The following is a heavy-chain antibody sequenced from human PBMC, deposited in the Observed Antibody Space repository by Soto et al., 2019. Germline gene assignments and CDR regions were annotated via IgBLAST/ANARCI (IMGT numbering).Heavy chain of an antibody. CDR1: GLTFSNDW. Sequence: GVLRLSCAASGLTFSNDWMNWVRQGPGKGLEWVSRIISGGSRVYYADFVKGRFTIARDNAKKMLYLEMHSLTAEDTDVYYCARERTSKGGLDVWGQGTTVTVS. V-gene: IGHV3-74*01. CDR2: IISGGSRV. CDR3: ARERTSKGGLDV. J-gene: IGHJ6*02.